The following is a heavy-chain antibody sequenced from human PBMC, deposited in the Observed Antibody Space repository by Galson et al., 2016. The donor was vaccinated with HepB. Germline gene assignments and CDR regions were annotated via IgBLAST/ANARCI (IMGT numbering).Heavy chain of an antibody. CDR1: GFIFSVRE. CDR3: VRAVYDILTGYSLDY. V-gene: IGHV3-48*03. D-gene: IGHD3-9*01. Sequence: SLRLSCAASGFIFSVREMNWVRQAPGKGLEWVSYISSSGSPIYYADSVKGRFIVSRDNAKNSLYLQMSSLRAEDTAIYYCVRAVYDILTGYSLDYWGQGTLVTVSS. J-gene: IGHJ4*02. CDR2: ISSSGSPI.